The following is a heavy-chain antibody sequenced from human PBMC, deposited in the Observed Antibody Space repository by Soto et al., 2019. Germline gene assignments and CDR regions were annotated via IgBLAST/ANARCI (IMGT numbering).Heavy chain of an antibody. V-gene: IGHV4-34*01. Sequence: PPATLSLTCAFYCWSFSGYYCCWIREPAGKGVEWSGEINHSGSTNYNPSLKSRVTISVDTSKNQFSLKLSSVTAADTAVYYCARGGWYNWNYVRDFDYWGQGTLVTVSS. CDR3: ARGGWYNWNYVRDFDY. J-gene: IGHJ4*02. D-gene: IGHD1-7*01. CDR2: INHSGST. CDR1: CWSFSGYY.